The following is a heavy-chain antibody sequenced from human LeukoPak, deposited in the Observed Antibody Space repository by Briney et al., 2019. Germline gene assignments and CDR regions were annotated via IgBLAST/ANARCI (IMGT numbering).Heavy chain of an antibody. CDR1: GYSLSSGFY. CDR3: ARFGTRDNCCHLGVDT. CDR2: MFHSGST. Sequence: PSETLSLTCTVSGYSLSSGFYWGWIRHPPGKGLEWIATMFHSGSTYYNPSLESRVTISMDTSKSQFSLRLISVTAADTALYYCARFGTRDNCCHLGVDTWGQGTPVTVSS. V-gene: IGHV4-38-2*02. D-gene: IGHD1-1*01. J-gene: IGHJ5*02.